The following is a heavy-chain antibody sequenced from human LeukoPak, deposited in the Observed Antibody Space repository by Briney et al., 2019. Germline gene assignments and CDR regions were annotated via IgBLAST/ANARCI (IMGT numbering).Heavy chain of an antibody. CDR1: GGSISSYY. V-gene: IGHV4-59*01. D-gene: IGHD6-19*01. Sequence: SETLSLTCTVSGGSISSYYWSWIRQPPGKGLEWIGYIYYSGSTNYNPSLKSRVTISVDTSKNQFSLKLSSVTAADTAVYYCARGQWLVAFDYWGQGTLVTVSS. J-gene: IGHJ4*02. CDR3: ARGQWLVAFDY. CDR2: IYYSGST.